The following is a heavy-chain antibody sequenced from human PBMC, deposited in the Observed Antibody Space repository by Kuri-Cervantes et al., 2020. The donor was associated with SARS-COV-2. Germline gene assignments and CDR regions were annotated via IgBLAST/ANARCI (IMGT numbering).Heavy chain of an antibody. J-gene: IGHJ5*02. CDR1: GFTFSSYS. D-gene: IGHD3-3*01. V-gene: IGHV3-48*01. Sequence: GESLKISCAASGFTFSSYSMNWVRQAPGKGLEWVSYISSSSSTINYADSVKGRFTISRDNAENSLYLQMNSLRAEDTAVYYCARETNNFWSGYYPAVKGWFDPWGQGTLVTVSS. CDR3: ARETNNFWSGYYPAVKGWFDP. CDR2: ISSSSSTI.